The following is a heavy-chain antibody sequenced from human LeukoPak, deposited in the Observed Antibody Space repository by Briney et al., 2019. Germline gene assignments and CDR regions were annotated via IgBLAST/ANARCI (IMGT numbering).Heavy chain of an antibody. Sequence: ASVKVSCKASGYSFTGYYIHWVRPARGQGLEWMGWINSGSGATSYAQKFQGRVTMTRDTSIRTAYMELSRLKSDDTAVYYCTSPLRYIDYWGQGTLVTVSS. D-gene: IGHD3-9*01. CDR3: TSPLRYIDY. CDR2: INSGSGAT. CDR1: GYSFTGYY. V-gene: IGHV1-2*02. J-gene: IGHJ4*02.